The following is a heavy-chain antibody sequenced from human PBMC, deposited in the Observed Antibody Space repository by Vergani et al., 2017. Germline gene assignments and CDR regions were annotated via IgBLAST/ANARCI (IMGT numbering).Heavy chain of an antibody. V-gene: IGHV1-69*06. Sequence: QVQLVQSGAEVKKPGSSVKVSCKASGGTFSSYAISWVRQAPGQGLEWMGGIIPIFGTANYAQKIQGRVTITADKSTSTAYMVLSSLRSEDTAVYYCARSPDGSGSYYEDYYYYYGMDVWGQGTTVTVSS. D-gene: IGHD3-10*01. CDR3: ARSPDGSGSYYEDYYYYYGMDV. CDR2: IIPIFGTA. J-gene: IGHJ6*02. CDR1: GGTFSSYA.